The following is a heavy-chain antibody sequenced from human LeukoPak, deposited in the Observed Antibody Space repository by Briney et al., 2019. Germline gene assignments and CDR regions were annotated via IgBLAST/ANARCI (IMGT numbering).Heavy chain of an antibody. CDR1: GDSISSGGYY. CDR2: IYHSGST. D-gene: IGHD4-17*01. J-gene: IGHJ3*02. CDR3: ASDPTTAGRAPDDAFDI. V-gene: IGHV4-30-2*01. Sequence: PSETLSLTCTVSGDSISSGGYYWSWIRQPPGRGLEWIGYIYHSGSTYYNPSLKSRVTISVDRSKNQFSLKLSSVTAADTAVYYCASDPTTAGRAPDDAFDIWGQGTMVTVSS.